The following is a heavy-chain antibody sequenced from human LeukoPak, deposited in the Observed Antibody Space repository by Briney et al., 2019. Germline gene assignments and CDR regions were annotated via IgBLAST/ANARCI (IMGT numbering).Heavy chain of an antibody. Sequence: GGSLRLSCAASGFTFSSYAMHWVRQAPGKGLEYVSAISSNGGSTYYANSVKGRFTISRDNSKNTLYLQMNSLRAEDTAVYYCAKNYYYDSSPSVPLIFDYWGQGTLVTVSS. CDR1: GFTFSSYA. D-gene: IGHD3-22*01. CDR2: ISSNGGST. J-gene: IGHJ4*02. V-gene: IGHV3-64*01. CDR3: AKNYYYDSSPSVPLIFDY.